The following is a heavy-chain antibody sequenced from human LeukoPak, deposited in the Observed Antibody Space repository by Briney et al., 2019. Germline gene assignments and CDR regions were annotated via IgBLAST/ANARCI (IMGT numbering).Heavy chain of an antibody. Sequence: PGGSLRLSCAASGFTFSNYWMSWVRQAPGKGLEWVGRIKSKTDGGTTDYATPVKGRFSISRDDSKNTVYLQMNSLKTEDTAMYYCATDGNLPVSYYDTSGYVYWGQGTLVTVSS. CDR1: GFTFSNYW. CDR3: ATDGNLPVSYYDTSGYVY. V-gene: IGHV3-15*01. CDR2: IKSKTDGGTT. D-gene: IGHD3-22*01. J-gene: IGHJ4*02.